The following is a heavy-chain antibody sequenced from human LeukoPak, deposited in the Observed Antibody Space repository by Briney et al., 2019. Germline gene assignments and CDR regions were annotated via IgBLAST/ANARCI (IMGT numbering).Heavy chain of an antibody. J-gene: IGHJ4*02. D-gene: IGHD2-15*01. CDR3: ARVLGYCSGGSCYSHFDY. CDR1: GFTFSSYG. Sequence: GGSLRLSCAASGFTFSSYGMSWVRQAPGKGLEWVSFISSSSSYIYYADSVKGRFTISRDNAKNSLYLQMNSLRAEDTAVYYCARVLGYCSGGSCYSHFDYWGQGTLVTVSS. CDR2: ISSSSSYI. V-gene: IGHV3-21*06.